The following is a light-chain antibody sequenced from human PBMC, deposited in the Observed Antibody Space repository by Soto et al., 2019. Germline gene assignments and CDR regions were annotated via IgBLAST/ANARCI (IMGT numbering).Light chain of an antibody. V-gene: IGKV1-5*01. J-gene: IGKJ1*01. CDR3: QQYNSYPAT. CDR1: QSISSW. Sequence: DIQMTQSPSTLSASVGDRVTITCRASQSISSWLAWYQQKPGKAPKLLIYDASSLESGVPSRFGGSGSGTEFTLTNSSLQPDDFATYYCQQYNSYPATFGQGTKVEIK. CDR2: DAS.